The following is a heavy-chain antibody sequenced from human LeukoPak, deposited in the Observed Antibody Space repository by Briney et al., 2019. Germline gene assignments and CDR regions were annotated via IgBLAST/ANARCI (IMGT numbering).Heavy chain of an antibody. Sequence: PGGSLRLSCAASGFTFSSYWMHWVRQASGKGLVWVSRINSDGSSTSYADSVKGRFTISRDNAKNTLYLQMNSLRAEDTAVYYCARDPLAVALGSVYYYYYMDVWGKGTTVTVSS. CDR3: ARDPLAVALGSVYYYYYMDV. D-gene: IGHD6-19*01. CDR1: GFTFSSYW. CDR2: INSDGSST. V-gene: IGHV3-74*01. J-gene: IGHJ6*03.